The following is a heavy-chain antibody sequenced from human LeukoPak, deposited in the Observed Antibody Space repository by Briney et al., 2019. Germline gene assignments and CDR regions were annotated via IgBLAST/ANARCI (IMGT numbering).Heavy chain of an antibody. CDR3: ARDLSLLVVAATWGY. Sequence: PGGSLRLSCAASGFTFSSYSMNWVRQAPGKGLEWVSYISSSSSTIYYADSVKGRFTISRDNGKNSLYLQMNSLRAEDTAVYYCARDLSLLVVAATWGYWGQGTLVTVSS. J-gene: IGHJ4*02. D-gene: IGHD2-15*01. V-gene: IGHV3-48*01. CDR2: ISSSSSTI. CDR1: GFTFSSYS.